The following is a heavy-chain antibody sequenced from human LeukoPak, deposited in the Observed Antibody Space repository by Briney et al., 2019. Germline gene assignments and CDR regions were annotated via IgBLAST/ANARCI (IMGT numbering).Heavy chain of an antibody. Sequence: GGSLRLSCAASGFTCSSYWMHWVRQAPGKGLEWVSAISGSGGSTYYADSVKGRFTISRDNSKNTLYLQMNSLRAEDTAVYYCAKSPALPLQRLWFGEWGQGTLVTVSS. CDR1: GFTCSSYW. D-gene: IGHD3-10*01. CDR2: ISGSGGST. V-gene: IGHV3-23*01. J-gene: IGHJ4*02. CDR3: AKSPALPLQRLWFGE.